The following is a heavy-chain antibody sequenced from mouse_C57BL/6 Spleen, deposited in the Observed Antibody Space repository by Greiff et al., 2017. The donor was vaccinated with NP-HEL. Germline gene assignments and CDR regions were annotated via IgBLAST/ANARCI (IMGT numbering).Heavy chain of an antibody. J-gene: IGHJ3*01. CDR3: ARLGGWLLPSWFAY. CDR1: GYTFTDYN. D-gene: IGHD2-3*01. CDR2: INPNNGGT. Sequence: EVQLQQSGPELVKPGASVKIPCKASGYTFTDYNMDWVKQSHGKSLEWIGDINPNNGGTIYNQKFKGKATLTVDKSSSTAYMELRSLTSEDTAVYYCARLGGWLLPSWFAYWGQGTLVTVSA. V-gene: IGHV1-18*01.